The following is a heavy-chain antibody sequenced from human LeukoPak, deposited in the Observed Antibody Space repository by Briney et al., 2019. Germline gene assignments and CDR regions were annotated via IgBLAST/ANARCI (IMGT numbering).Heavy chain of an antibody. J-gene: IGHJ6*02. CDR3: ARDRSVWSNYYYGMDV. CDR2: ISSSGSTI. Sequence: GGSLRLSCAASGFTFSDYYMSWIRQAPGKGLEWVSYISSSGSTIYYADSVKGRFTISRDNAKNSLYLQMNSLRAEDTAVYYCARDRSVWSNYYYGMDVWGQGTTVTVSS. D-gene: IGHD2-21*01. V-gene: IGHV3-11*01. CDR1: GFTFSDYY.